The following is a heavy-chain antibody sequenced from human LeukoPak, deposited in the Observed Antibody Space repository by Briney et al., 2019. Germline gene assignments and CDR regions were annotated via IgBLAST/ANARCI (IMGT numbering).Heavy chain of an antibody. CDR1: GGSISSYY. CDR3: ARSEFMVRGVITQPPFDY. J-gene: IGHJ4*02. CDR2: ISDIGSI. V-gene: IGHV4-59*12. Sequence: PSETLSLTCTVSGGSISSYYWSWIRQPPGKGLEWIAYISDIGSINYNPSLKSRVTISLDTSKNQFSLKLSSVTAADTAVYYCARSEFMVRGVITQPPFDYWGQGTLVTVSS. D-gene: IGHD3-10*01.